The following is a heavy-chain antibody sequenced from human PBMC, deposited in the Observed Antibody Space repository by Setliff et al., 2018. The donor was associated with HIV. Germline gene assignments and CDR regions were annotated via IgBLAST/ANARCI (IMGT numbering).Heavy chain of an antibody. CDR2: IYHSGSA. V-gene: IGHV4-38-2*01. CDR3: ARQGIVYYDSPGDAFDI. J-gene: IGHJ3*02. D-gene: IGHD3-22*01. Sequence: PSETLSLTCVVSGYSISSGYYWGWIRQPPGMGLEWIGSIYHSGSAYYNPSLKSRVTISVDTSKNQFSLKLSSVTAADTAVYYCARQGIVYYDSPGDAFDIWGQGTMVTVS. CDR1: GYSISSGYY.